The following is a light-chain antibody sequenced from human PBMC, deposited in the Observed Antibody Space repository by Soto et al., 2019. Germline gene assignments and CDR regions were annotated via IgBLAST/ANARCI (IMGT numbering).Light chain of an antibody. Sequence: EIVLTQSPGSLSLSPGERATLSCRASQTISGNYVAWYQQKTGQAPRLLIYGVSSRATGIPDRFSGSGSGTDFTLTITRLEPEDFAVYYCQQFDYLITFGQGTRLEMK. V-gene: IGKV3-20*01. J-gene: IGKJ5*01. CDR3: QQFDYLIT. CDR2: GVS. CDR1: QTISGNY.